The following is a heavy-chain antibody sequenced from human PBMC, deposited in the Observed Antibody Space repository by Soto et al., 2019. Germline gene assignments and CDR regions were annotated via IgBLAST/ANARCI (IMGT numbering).Heavy chain of an antibody. CDR3: ARGLPPAAYCSSTSCYPPSYYYYGMDV. Sequence: PGGSLRLSCAASGFTFGSYGMHWVRQAPGKGLEWVAVISYDGSNKYYADSVKGRFTISRDNSKNTLYLQMNSLRAEDTAVYYCARGLPPAAYCSSTSCYPPSYYYYGMDVWGQGTTVTVSS. CDR1: GFTFGSYG. V-gene: IGHV3-30*03. J-gene: IGHJ6*02. D-gene: IGHD2-2*01. CDR2: ISYDGSNK.